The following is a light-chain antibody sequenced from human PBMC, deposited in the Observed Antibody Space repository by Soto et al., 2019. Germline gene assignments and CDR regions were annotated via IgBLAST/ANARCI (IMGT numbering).Light chain of an antibody. CDR1: QTSDSW. V-gene: IGKV1-5*03. J-gene: IGKJ1*01. CDR2: KAS. Sequence: DIQMTQSPSTLSASVGDRVTITCRASQTSDSWLAWYQQRPGKPPNLLIYKASTLASGVPSRFSGSGSGTEFTLTNNSLQPDDFATYYCQQYHIYSGTFGQGTKVEIK. CDR3: QQYHIYSGT.